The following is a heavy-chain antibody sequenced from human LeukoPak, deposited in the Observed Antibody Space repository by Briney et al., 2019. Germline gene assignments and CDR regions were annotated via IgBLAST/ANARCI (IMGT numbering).Heavy chain of an antibody. D-gene: IGHD6-19*01. Sequence: PGRSLRLSCAASGFTFSSFGIHWVRQALGRGLEWVAVIWSDGINKYYGDSVKGRFTISRDNSKNTLYLQMNSLRAEDTAVYYCARDSLGTSSGWFDPWGQGTLVTVSS. CDR3: ARDSLGTSSGWFDP. CDR2: IWSDGINK. V-gene: IGHV3-33*01. J-gene: IGHJ5*02. CDR1: GFTFSSFG.